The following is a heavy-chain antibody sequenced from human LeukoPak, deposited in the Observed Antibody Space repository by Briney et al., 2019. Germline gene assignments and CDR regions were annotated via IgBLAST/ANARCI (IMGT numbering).Heavy chain of an antibody. CDR1: GYSFTSYW. D-gene: IGHD6-13*01. CDR3: ARLLKQHLELGFDY. J-gene: IGHJ4*02. V-gene: IGHV5-51*01. Sequence: GESLKISCKGSGYSFTSYWIAWVRQMPGKGLEWMGIIYPGDSDTRCSPSFQGQGTISADKSISTAYLQWSSLKASDTAVYYCARLLKQHLELGFDYWGQGTLVTVSS. CDR2: IYPGDSDT.